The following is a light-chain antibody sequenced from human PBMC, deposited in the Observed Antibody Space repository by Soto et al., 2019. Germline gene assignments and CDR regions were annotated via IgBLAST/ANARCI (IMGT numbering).Light chain of an antibody. V-gene: IGKV3-15*01. Sequence: EIVLTQSPATLSVSPGESATLSCRASQSISSNLAWYHQKPGRSPRLLLYCASSKATAGPVRFSGSGSGVAFTLTISGLQSEDFAVYHCQQYNPWPGTFGQGTKVEIK. CDR2: CAS. CDR1: QSISSN. J-gene: IGKJ1*01. CDR3: QQYNPWPGT.